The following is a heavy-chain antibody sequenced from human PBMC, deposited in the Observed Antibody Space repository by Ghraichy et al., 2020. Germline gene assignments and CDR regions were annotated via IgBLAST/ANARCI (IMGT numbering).Heavy chain of an antibody. Sequence: GGSLRLSCAASGFTFSIYGMSWVRQAPGKGLEWVAGFSGKGGKTDYADSVKGRFTISRDNSKNTLYLQMSSLRAEDTAVYYCAKDHFLDHSSPKGWFDPWGQGTLVTVSS. CDR2: FSGKGGKT. CDR1: GFTFSIYG. D-gene: IGHD1-1*01. J-gene: IGHJ5*02. CDR3: AKDHFLDHSSPKGWFDP. V-gene: IGHV3-23*01.